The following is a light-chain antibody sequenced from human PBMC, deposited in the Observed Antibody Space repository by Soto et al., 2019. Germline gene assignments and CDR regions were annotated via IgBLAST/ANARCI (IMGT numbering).Light chain of an antibody. Sequence: QSVLTQPASVSGSPGQSITISCTGTSSDVGGYNYVSWYQPHPGKAPKLMIYDVSNRPSGVSNRFSCSKSGNTASLTISGLQAEDEADYYCSSYTSSSPPYVFGTGTKLTVL. CDR2: DVS. V-gene: IGLV2-14*01. J-gene: IGLJ1*01. CDR3: SSYTSSSPPYV. CDR1: SSDVGGYNY.